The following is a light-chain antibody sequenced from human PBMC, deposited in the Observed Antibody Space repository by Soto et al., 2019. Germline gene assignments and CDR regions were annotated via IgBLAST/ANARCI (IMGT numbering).Light chain of an antibody. CDR2: GAS. J-gene: IGKJ3*01. V-gene: IGKV3D-20*02. CDR1: QSVDSTY. Sequence: IVLPQSHCTLSLSAGERSTLCCIASQSVDSTYLAWYQQKPDQSPRLLIYGASSRATGIPDRFSGSGSGTEFTLTISSLEPEDFAVYYCQHRNNRPFSFGPGTKVDIK. CDR3: QHRNNRPFS.